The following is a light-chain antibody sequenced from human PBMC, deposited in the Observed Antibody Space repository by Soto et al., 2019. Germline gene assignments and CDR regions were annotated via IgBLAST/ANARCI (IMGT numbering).Light chain of an antibody. J-gene: IGKJ1*01. CDR3: QQYNNWPRT. CDR2: GAS. CDR1: QSVSSN. Sequence: EIVMTQSPATLSVSPGERATLSCRASQSVSSNLAWYQQKPGQAPRLLIYGASTRATGIPARFSGSGSGTKFTLTITSLQSEDFAVYSCQQYNNWPRTFGKGTKV. V-gene: IGKV3-15*01.